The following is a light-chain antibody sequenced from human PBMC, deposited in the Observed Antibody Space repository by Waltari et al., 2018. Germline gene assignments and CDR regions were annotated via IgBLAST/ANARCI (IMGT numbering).Light chain of an antibody. J-gene: IGLJ3*02. CDR1: SSNIGSNY. V-gene: IGLV1-47*01. Sequence: QSVLTQPPSASGTPGQRVTISCSGSSSNIGSNYVYWYQQLPGTAPKLLISRNNQRPSGVPDRFSGSKSGTSASLAISGLRSEDEADYYCAAWDDSLSGPRVFGGGTKLTVL. CDR3: AAWDDSLSGPRV. CDR2: RNN.